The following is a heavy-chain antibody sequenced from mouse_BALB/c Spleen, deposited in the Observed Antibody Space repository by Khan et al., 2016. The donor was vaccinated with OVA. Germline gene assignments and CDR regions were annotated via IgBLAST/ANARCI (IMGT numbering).Heavy chain of an antibody. J-gene: IGHJ2*01. CDR1: GFTFSSYG. CDR3: ATSYYYGYYFDY. CDR2: ISGDSSTI. D-gene: IGHD1-1*01. V-gene: IGHV5-17*02. Sequence: EVQRVESGGGLVQPGGSRKLSCAASGFTFSSYGMHWVRQAPEKGLEWVAYISGDSSTIYYADTVKGRFTISRDNPKNTLFLQMTRLMSEDTAMYYCATSYYYGYYFDYLGPGTTLTVSS.